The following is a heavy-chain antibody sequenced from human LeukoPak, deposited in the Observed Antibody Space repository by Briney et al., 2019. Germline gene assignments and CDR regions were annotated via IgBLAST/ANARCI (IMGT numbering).Heavy chain of an antibody. CDR3: ARAGWLRTKGYFDY. Sequence: PSETLSPTRPVYGGAFSGFYLGWIRQPPRKGLGLIGEINHSGSTNYNPSLKSRVTISVDTSKNQFSLKLSSVTAADTAVYYCARAGWLRTKGYFDYWGQGTLVTVSS. D-gene: IGHD5-12*01. J-gene: IGHJ4*02. CDR1: GGAFSGFY. CDR2: INHSGST. V-gene: IGHV4-34*01.